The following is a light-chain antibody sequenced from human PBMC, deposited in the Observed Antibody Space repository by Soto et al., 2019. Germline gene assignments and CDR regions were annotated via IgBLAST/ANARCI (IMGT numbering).Light chain of an antibody. V-gene: IGLV2-14*01. J-gene: IGLJ1*01. CDR3: SSYTSSNSYV. Sequence: QSALTQPASVSGSPGQSITISCTGTSSDVGGYNYVSWYQQHPGKAPKLIIYDVSDRPSGVSNRLSGSKSGNTASLTISGLQAEDEADYYCSSYTSSNSYVFGTGTKVTVL. CDR1: SSDVGGYNY. CDR2: DVS.